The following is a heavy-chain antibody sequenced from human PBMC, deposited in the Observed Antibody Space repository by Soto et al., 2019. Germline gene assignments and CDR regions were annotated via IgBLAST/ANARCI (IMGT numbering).Heavy chain of an antibody. Sequence: QVQLQESGPGLVKPSETLSLTCTVSGGSTRNYFWSWIRQPPGKGLEWIGCIYYSGTTNYNSSLKSRVTISLDTSKNQFSLRLRSVTAADTAVYYCARYVNPYDTAMWFDPWGQGTLVTVSS. D-gene: IGHD3-9*01. CDR3: ARYVNPYDTAMWFDP. V-gene: IGHV4-59*01. CDR2: IYYSGTT. CDR1: GGSTRNYF. J-gene: IGHJ5*02.